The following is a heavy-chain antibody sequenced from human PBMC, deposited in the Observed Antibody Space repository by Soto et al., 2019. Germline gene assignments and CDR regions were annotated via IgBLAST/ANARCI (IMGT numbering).Heavy chain of an antibody. CDR1: GVTFPSSA. V-gene: IGHV3-23*01. CDR3: EKSRSLGWNPFDI. D-gene: IGHD1-1*01. CDR2: VSARGTST. J-gene: IGHJ3*02. Sequence: EVQLLESGGGLVQPGGSLRLSCEASGVTFPSSAMSWVRQAPGKGLEWVSAVSARGTSTYYADSVKGQFTISRDNSKNTVDLQMHGLRAEDTAVYFCEKSRSLGWNPFDICGRGTMVTLSS.